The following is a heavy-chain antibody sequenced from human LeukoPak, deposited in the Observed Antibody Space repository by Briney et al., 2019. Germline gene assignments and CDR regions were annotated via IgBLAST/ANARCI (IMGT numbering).Heavy chain of an antibody. CDR2: INHSGST. CDR1: GGSFSGYY. V-gene: IGHV4-34*01. D-gene: IGHD1-26*01. CDR3: AIGVGPTSAAFNI. J-gene: IGHJ3*02. Sequence: SETLSLTCAVYGGSFSGYYWSWIRQPPGKGLEWIGEINHSGSTNYNPSLESRVTISIDTSKHQFSLKLTSMTAADTAVYYCAIGVGPTSAAFNIWGQGTMVAVSS.